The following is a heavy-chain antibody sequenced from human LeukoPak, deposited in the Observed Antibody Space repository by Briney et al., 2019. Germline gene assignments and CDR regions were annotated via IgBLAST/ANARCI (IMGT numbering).Heavy chain of an antibody. D-gene: IGHD6-19*01. CDR2: IYNSGST. Sequence: SETLSLTCTVSGGSSSAYYYTWIRQPPGKGLEWIGLIYNSGSTNYNPSLKSRVIISADTSENQCSLKLTSVTAADTAVYYCAREFSDWGQGTLVTVSS. J-gene: IGHJ4*02. CDR1: GGSSSAYY. V-gene: IGHV4-59*01. CDR3: AREFSD.